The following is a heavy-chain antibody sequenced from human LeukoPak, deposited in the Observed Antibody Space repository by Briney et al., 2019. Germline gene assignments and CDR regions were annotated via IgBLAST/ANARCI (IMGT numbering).Heavy chain of an antibody. J-gene: IGHJ5*02. Sequence: SETLSLTCTVSGDSISSYYWSWIRQPPGKGLEWIGYIYYSGSTNYNPSLKSRVTISVDTSKNQFSLKLSSVTAADTAVYYCARHGIAVAGNWFDPWGQGTLVTVSS. CDR3: ARHGIAVAGNWFDP. CDR2: IYYSGST. D-gene: IGHD6-19*01. CDR1: GDSISSYY. V-gene: IGHV4-59*08.